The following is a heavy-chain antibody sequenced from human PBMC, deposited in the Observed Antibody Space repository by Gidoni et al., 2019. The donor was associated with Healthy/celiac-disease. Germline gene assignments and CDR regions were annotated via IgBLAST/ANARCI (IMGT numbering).Heavy chain of an antibody. CDR3: AKLSITIFGVVIIGEFYFDY. Sequence: EVQLLESGGGLVQPGGSLRLSCAASGFTFSSYAMSWVRQAPGKGLEWVSAISGSGGSTYYADSVKGRFTISRDNSKNTLYLQMNSLRAEDTAVYYCAKLSITIFGVVIIGEFYFDYWGQGTLVTVSS. CDR1: GFTFSSYA. CDR2: ISGSGGST. J-gene: IGHJ4*02. D-gene: IGHD3-3*01. V-gene: IGHV3-23*01.